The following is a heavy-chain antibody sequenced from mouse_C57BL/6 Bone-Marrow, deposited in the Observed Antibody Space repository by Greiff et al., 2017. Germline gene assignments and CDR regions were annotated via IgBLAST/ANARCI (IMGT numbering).Heavy chain of an antibody. CDR1: EYEFPSHD. Sequence: EVMLVESGGGFVQPGESLKLSCESTEYEFPSHDMSWVRKTPGKRLELVAAINSDGGSTYYPDTMERRFILSRDNTKKTLYLQLSSLLSEDTALYYYARKCYEGYFDVWGTGTTVTVSS. V-gene: IGHV5-2*01. CDR3: ARKCYEGYFDV. J-gene: IGHJ1*03. D-gene: IGHD2-3*01. CDR2: INSDGGST.